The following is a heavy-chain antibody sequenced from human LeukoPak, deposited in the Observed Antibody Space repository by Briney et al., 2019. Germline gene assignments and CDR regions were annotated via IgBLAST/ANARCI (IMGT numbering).Heavy chain of an antibody. Sequence: SETLSLTCTVSGGSISSHYWSWIRQPPGKVLEWIGYIYYSGSTNYNPSLKSRVTISVDTSKNQFSLKLSSVTAADTAVYYCARDLKAAGTFYYYYYMDVWGKGTTVTVSS. D-gene: IGHD6-13*01. CDR1: GGSISSHY. V-gene: IGHV4-59*11. CDR2: IYYSGST. CDR3: ARDLKAAGTFYYYYYMDV. J-gene: IGHJ6*03.